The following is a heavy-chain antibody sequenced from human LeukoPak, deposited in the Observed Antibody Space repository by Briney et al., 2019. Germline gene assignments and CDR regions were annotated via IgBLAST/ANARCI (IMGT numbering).Heavy chain of an antibody. CDR3: AKDMHY. CDR2: ISWNSGSI. CDR1: GFTFDDYA. J-gene: IGHJ4*02. Sequence: GGSLRLSCAASGFTFDDYAMHWVRQAPGKGLEWVSGISWNSGSIGYADSVKGRFTISRDSAKNSLYLQMNSLRAEDTALYYCAKDMHYWGQGTLVTVSS. V-gene: IGHV3-9*01.